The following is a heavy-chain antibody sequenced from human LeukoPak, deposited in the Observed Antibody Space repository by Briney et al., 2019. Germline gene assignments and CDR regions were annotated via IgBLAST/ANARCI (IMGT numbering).Heavy chain of an antibody. CDR2: INHSGST. Sequence: SETLSLTCAVYGGSFSGYYWSWIRQPPGKGLEWIGEINHSGSTNYNPSLKSRVTISVDTSKNQFSLKLSSVTAADTAVYYCARGRVSSSFGPIDYWGQGTPSPSPQ. CDR1: GGSFSGYY. J-gene: IGHJ4*02. D-gene: IGHD6-13*01. CDR3: ARGRVSSSFGPIDY. V-gene: IGHV4-34*01.